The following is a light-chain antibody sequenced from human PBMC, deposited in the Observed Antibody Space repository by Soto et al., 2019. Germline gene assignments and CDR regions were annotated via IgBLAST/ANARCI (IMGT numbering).Light chain of an antibody. CDR1: DVGGYKH. CDR3: NSQRSSGTRV. Sequence: DVGGYKHVSWYQHHPGKAPKLMIYEVSNRPSGVSNRFSGSKSGYTASLTISGLQAEDEADYYCNSQRSSGTRVFGTGTKVSVI. J-gene: IGLJ1*01. V-gene: IGLV2-14*01. CDR2: EVS.